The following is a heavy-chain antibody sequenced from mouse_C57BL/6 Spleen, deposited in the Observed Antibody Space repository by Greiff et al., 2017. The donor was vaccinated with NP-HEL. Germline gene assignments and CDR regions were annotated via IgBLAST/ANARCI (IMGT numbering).Heavy chain of an antibody. CDR1: GYTFTDYE. D-gene: IGHD2-1*01. V-gene: IGHV1-15*01. J-gene: IGHJ1*03. CDR2: IDPETGGP. Sequence: QVQLQQSGAELVRPGASVTLSCKASGYTFTDYEMHWVKQTPVHGLEWIGAIDPETGGPAYNQKFKGKAILTADKSSSTAYMELRSLTSEDSAVYYCTRNYGNYHGYFDVWGTGTTVTVSS. CDR3: TRNYGNYHGYFDV.